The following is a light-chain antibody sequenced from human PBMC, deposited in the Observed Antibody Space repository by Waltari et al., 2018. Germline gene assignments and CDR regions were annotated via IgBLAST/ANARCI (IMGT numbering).Light chain of an antibody. J-gene: IGLJ2*01. V-gene: IGLV2-14*01. CDR1: SSDVGGYNY. CDR2: EVS. CDR3: SSYTSSSSVV. Sequence: QSALTQPASVSGSPGQSITISCTGTSSDVGGYNYVSWYQQHPGKAPKLMIYEVSNRPSGVSNRFSGSQSGNTASLTISGLQAEDEADCYCSSYTSSSSVVFGGGTKLTVL.